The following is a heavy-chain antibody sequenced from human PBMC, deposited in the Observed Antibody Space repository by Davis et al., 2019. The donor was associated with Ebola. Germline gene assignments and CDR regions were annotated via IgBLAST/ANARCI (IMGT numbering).Heavy chain of an antibody. D-gene: IGHD6-6*01. CDR1: GVSISSYY. J-gene: IGHJ4*02. CDR2: IYYSGTT. V-gene: IGHV4-59*08. CDR3: ATRTAARYDY. Sequence: MPSETLSLTCTVSGVSISSYYWSWIRQPPGKGLEWIGFIYYSGTTKYNPSLKSRVTISVDTSKNQISLKLSSVTAADTAAYYCATRTAARYDYWGQGTLVTVSS.